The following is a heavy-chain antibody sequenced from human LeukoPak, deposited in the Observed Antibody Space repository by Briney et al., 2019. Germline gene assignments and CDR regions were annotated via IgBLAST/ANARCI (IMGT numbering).Heavy chain of an antibody. CDR3: ARVRGVEFDY. V-gene: IGHV1-46*01. Sequence: ASVTVSCKTSGYTFTIYYMHWLRQAPGQGLEWMVIINPSGGNTNYAQRFQGRVTMTRDTSTRTVYMELSSLRSEDTALYYCARVRGVEFDYWGQGTLVTVSS. CDR1: GYTFTIYY. CDR2: INPSGGNT. J-gene: IGHJ4*02. D-gene: IGHD3-10*01.